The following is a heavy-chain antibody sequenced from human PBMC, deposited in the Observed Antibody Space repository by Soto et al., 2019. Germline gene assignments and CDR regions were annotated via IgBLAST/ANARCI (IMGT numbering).Heavy chain of an antibody. CDR2: IYYSGST. V-gene: IGHV4-39*01. J-gene: IGHJ6*02. D-gene: IGHD2-15*01. CDR1: GGSISSSSYY. CDR3: ARGYCSGGSCFSIRNYYPPYGIDF. Sequence: SETLSLTCTVSGGSISSSSYYWGWIRQPPGKGLEWIGSIYYSGSTYYNPSLKSRVTISVDTSKNQFSLKLSSVTAADTAVYYCARGYCSGGSCFSIRNYYPPYGIDFPGPGTTLTV.